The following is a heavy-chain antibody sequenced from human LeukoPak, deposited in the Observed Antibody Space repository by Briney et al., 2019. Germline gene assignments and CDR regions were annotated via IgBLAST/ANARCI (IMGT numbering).Heavy chain of an antibody. J-gene: IGHJ3*02. Sequence: PSETLSLTCTVSGGSISSYYWIWIRQPPGKGLDRIGYIYYSGSTNYNPSLKSRVTISVDTSKNQFSLNLTSVTAADTAVYYCARATRYTAYDFAFDIWGQGTMVTVSS. CDR2: IYYSGST. CDR3: ARATRYTAYDFAFDI. CDR1: GGSISSYY. V-gene: IGHV4-59*01. D-gene: IGHD5-12*01.